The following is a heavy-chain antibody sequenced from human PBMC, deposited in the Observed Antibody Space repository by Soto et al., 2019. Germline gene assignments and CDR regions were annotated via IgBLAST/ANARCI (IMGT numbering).Heavy chain of an antibody. CDR1: EFTFIFSW. CDR3: VTGWSEY. V-gene: IGHV3-74*01. J-gene: IGHJ4*02. CDR2: INSDGSFI. Sequence: EVQLVESGGALVHPGGSLGLPCVFSEFTFIFSWLPWVRQGPGKGLVWVSRINSDGSFINYADSVKGRFTTSRDNAKNMLYLQMNSLRAEDTALYYCVTGWSEYWGQGTLVTVSS. D-gene: IGHD2-15*01.